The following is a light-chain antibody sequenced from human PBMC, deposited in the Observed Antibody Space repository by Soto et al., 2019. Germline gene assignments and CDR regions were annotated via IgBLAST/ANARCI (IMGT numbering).Light chain of an antibody. V-gene: IGLV2-8*01. J-gene: IGLJ1*01. CDR3: SSYAGTSYIV. CDR1: SXDVGGYNY. CDR2: AVN. Sequence: QSALTQPPSASGSPGQSVTISCTGTSXDVGGYNYVSWYQQHPGKAPKLIIYAVNKWPSGVPDRFSGSKSGNTASLTVSGLQAEDEADYYCSSYAGTSYIVLGSGTKLTVL.